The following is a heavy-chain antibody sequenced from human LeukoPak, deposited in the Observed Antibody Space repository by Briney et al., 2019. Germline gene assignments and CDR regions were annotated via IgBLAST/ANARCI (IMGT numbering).Heavy chain of an antibody. CDR1: GYSFTTYW. V-gene: IGHV5-51*01. D-gene: IGHD3-9*01. Sequence: GESLKISCKGSGYSFTTYWIAWVRQMPGKGLEWMGIIYPGDSDTRYSPSFQGQVTISADKSISTAYLQWSSLKASDTATYYCARRRSGYYGSRSFDYWGQGTLVTVSS. CDR2: IYPGDSDT. J-gene: IGHJ4*02. CDR3: ARRRSGYYGSRSFDY.